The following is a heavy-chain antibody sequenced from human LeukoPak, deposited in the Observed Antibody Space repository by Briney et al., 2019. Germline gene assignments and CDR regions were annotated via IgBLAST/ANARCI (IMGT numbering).Heavy chain of an antibody. J-gene: IGHJ4*02. Sequence: SETLSLTCTVSGYSISSGYYWGWIRQPPGKGLEWIGSIYHSGSTYYNPSLKSRVTISVDKSKNQFSLKLSSVTAADTAVYYCARGARYFDWLTFDYWGQGTLVTVSS. CDR2: IYHSGST. D-gene: IGHD3-9*01. V-gene: IGHV4-38-2*02. CDR1: GYSISSGYY. CDR3: ARGARYFDWLTFDY.